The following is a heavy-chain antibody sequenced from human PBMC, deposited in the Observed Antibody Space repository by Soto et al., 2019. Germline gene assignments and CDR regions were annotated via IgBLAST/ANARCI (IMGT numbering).Heavy chain of an antibody. CDR3: AKTRNSVINYNYYDNMDV. CDR1: GFTFSEYG. D-gene: IGHD3-10*01. J-gene: IGHJ6*02. CDR2: TSYDGRHT. Sequence: PGGSLSLSCAASGFTFSEYGIHWVRRAPGKGPVCVAITSYDGRHTSYVDSVKGRVTISRDNSGNTAFLEMNRLRVEDTAVYYCAKTRNSVINYNYYDNMDVWGQGTTVTVSS. V-gene: IGHV3-30*18.